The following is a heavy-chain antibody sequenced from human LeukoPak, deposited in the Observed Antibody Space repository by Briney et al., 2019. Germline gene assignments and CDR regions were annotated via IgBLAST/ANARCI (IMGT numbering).Heavy chain of an antibody. CDR1: GFTLSSFW. D-gene: IGHD2-15*01. J-gene: IGHJ4*02. V-gene: IGHV3-7*01. CDR3: ARKRSGEFDY. Sequence: GGSLRLSCAASGFTLSSFWMAWVRQAPGKGLEWVANINQDGSEERYVDAVKGRFTISRDNAKNSVHLQMNSLRVEDTAVYYCARKRSGEFDYWGQGTLVTVSS. CDR2: INQDGSEE.